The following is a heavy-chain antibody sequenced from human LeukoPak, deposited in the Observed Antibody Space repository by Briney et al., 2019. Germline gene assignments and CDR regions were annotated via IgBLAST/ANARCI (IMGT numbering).Heavy chain of an antibody. Sequence: ASVKVSCKASGGTFSSYAISWVRQAPGQGLEWMGGIIPIFGTANYAQKFQGRVTITADESTSTAYMELSSLRSEDTAVYYCARDRAIAVAGFDYWGQGTLVTVSS. CDR1: GGTFSSYA. CDR3: ARDRAIAVAGFDY. J-gene: IGHJ4*02. D-gene: IGHD6-19*01. CDR2: IIPIFGTA. V-gene: IGHV1-69*13.